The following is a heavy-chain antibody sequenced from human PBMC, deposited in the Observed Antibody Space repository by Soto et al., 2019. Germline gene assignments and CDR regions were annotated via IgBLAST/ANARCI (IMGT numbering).Heavy chain of an antibody. J-gene: IGHJ5*02. CDR2: VSHSGTT. CDR3: ARGQAASIAGWYDP. Sequence: QVQLQESGPGLVRPSETLSLTCTVSGGSIINFYWTWIRQPPGKGLEWIGYVSHSGTTSYNPSLKSRVTISADTSKNQVSLRLTSVTAADTAVYYCARGQAASIAGWYDPWGQGTLVTVSS. D-gene: IGHD6-13*01. CDR1: GGSIINFY. V-gene: IGHV4-59*01.